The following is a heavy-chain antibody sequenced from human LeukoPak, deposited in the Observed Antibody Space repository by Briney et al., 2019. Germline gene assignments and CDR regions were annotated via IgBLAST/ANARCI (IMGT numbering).Heavy chain of an antibody. V-gene: IGHV3-23*01. CDR2: ISGSGGST. Sequence: GGSLRLSYAPSGFTFSSYAMSWVRQAPGKGLEWVSAISGSGGSTYYADSVKGRFTISRDNSRNTLYLQMNSLRAEDTAVYYCAKGGSFYYDTSGYLYWSQGTLVTVSS. J-gene: IGHJ4*02. CDR3: AKGGSFYYDTSGYLY. CDR1: GFTFSSYA. D-gene: IGHD3-22*01.